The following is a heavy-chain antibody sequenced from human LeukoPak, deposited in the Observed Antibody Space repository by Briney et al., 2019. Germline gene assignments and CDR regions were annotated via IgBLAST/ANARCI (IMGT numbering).Heavy chain of an antibody. CDR2: MYHSGST. D-gene: IGHD5-18*01. V-gene: IGHV4-38-2*01. J-gene: IGHJ4*02. CDR3: ARHSGYTYGPVDY. CDR1: GYSISSGYY. Sequence: SETLSLTCAVSGYSISSGYYWGWIRQPPGKGLDWIASMYHSGSTYYNPSLKSRVTISVDTSKNQFSLKLSSVTAADTAVYYCARHSGYTYGPVDYWGQGTLVTVSS.